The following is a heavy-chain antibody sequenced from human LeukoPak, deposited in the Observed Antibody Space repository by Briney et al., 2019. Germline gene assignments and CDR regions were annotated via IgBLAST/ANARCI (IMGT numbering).Heavy chain of an antibody. CDR3: ARCTDSSWYCPFDY. V-gene: IGHV1-2*02. CDR2: INPDSGGT. CDR1: GYTFTDYY. Sequence: ASVKVSCKASGYTFTDYYIHWVRQAPGQGLEWVGWINPDSGGTNFAQNFQGRVTTTRDTSISTAYMELSRLNSDDTAVYYCARCTDSSWYCPFDYWGQGTLVTVSS. D-gene: IGHD6-13*01. J-gene: IGHJ4*02.